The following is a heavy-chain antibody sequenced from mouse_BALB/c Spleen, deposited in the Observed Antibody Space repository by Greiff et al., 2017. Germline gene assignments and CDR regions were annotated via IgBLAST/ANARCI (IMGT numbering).Heavy chain of an antibody. D-gene: IGHD1-1*01. CDR3: GRSECYGSLYFDY. CDR1: GYSFTGYF. V-gene: IGHV1-37*01. CDR2: INPYNGDT. Sequence: EVKLMESGPDLVKPGASVKISCTASGYSFTGYFMNWVNQRHGKGLEWIGRINPYNGDTFYNQKLKGKATLTVDKSSSTDHMELLSLTSEASAVYYCGRSECYGSLYFDYWGQGTTVTVAS. J-gene: IGHJ2*01.